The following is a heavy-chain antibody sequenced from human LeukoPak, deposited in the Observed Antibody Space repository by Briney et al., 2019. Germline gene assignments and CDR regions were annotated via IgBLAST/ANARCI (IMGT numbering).Heavy chain of an antibody. Sequence: ASVKVSCKASGYTFTGYYMHWVRQAPGQGLEWMGWINPNSGGTNYAQKFQGWVTMTRDTSISTAYMELSRLRSDDTAVYYCVRGGYSYGTGSEYFQHWGQGTLVTVSS. V-gene: IGHV1-2*04. J-gene: IGHJ1*01. CDR2: INPNSGGT. CDR1: GYTFTGYY. D-gene: IGHD5-18*01. CDR3: VRGGYSYGTGSEYFQH.